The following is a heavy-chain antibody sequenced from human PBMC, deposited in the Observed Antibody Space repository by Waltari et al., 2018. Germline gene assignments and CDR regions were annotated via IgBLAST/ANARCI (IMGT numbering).Heavy chain of an antibody. CDR1: GGSISSHY. CDR2: IYYSGST. V-gene: IGHV4-59*11. Sequence: QVQLQESGPGLVKPSETLSLTCTVSGGSISSHYWSWIRQPPGQGLAWIGYIYYSGSTNYNPSLKSRVTISVDTSKNQFSLKLSSVTAADTAVYYCARAQYYDFWSGYYRGYYYYYMDVWGKGTTVTVSS. D-gene: IGHD3-3*01. J-gene: IGHJ6*03. CDR3: ARAQYYDFWSGYYRGYYYYYMDV.